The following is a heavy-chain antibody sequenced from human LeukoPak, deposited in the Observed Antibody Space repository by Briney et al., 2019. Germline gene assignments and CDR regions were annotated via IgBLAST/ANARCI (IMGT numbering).Heavy chain of an antibody. CDR3: TKGTIWLPFDY. D-gene: IGHD5-18*01. J-gene: IGHJ4*02. V-gene: IGHV3-23*01. CDR2: ISGSGGST. Sequence: GGSLRLSCAASGFTFSNYAMSWARQAPGKGLEWVSAISGSGGSTYYADSVKGRFTISRDNSKNTLYLQMNSLRAEDTAVYYCTKGTIWLPFDYWGEGTLVTVSS. CDR1: GFTFSNYA.